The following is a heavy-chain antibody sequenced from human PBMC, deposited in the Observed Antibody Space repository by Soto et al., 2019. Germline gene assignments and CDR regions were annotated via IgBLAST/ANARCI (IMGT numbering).Heavy chain of an antibody. CDR3: ARAPKVSGSSQPRPDF. V-gene: IGHV4-34*01. J-gene: IGHJ4*02. CDR2: ISQSGNT. Sequence: PSETLSLTCSIYSGSLSGYYWSWIRQPPGKGLEWIGEISQSGNTNYSPSLKSRVSISIDTSKKQFSLNLASVSAADTAVYYCARAPKVSGSSQPRPDFWGQGTLVT. CDR1: SGSLSGYY. D-gene: IGHD6-6*01.